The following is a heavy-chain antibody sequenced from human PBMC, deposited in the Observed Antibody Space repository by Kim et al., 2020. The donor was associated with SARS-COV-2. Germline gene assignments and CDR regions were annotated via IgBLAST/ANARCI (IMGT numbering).Heavy chain of an antibody. J-gene: IGHJ4*02. D-gene: IGHD3-22*01. Sequence: GGSLRLSCAASGFTFSSYEMNWVRQAPGMGLEWVSYISGSGNTRYYADSVKGRFTISRDNAKNSLYLQMNSLRAEDTAVYYCAREQYDNSGLDNWGQGTLVTVSS. CDR2: ISGSGNTR. CDR3: AREQYDNSGLDN. CDR1: GFTFSSYE. V-gene: IGHV3-48*03.